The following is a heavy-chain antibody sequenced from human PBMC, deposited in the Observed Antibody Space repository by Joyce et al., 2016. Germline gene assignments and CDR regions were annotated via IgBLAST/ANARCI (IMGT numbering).Heavy chain of an antibody. CDR1: G. J-gene: IGHJ4*02. CDR2: IVPMSATT. CDR3: ARGRGDDFWSGYYGSIEY. V-gene: IGHV1-69*01. D-gene: IGHD3-3*01. Sequence: GINWVRQAPGQGLEWLGGIVPMSATTDYAQKFRGRLTISAHEPTSTVYMELSSLRSDDTGTYYCARGRGDDFWSGYYGSIEYWGQGTLVSVSS.